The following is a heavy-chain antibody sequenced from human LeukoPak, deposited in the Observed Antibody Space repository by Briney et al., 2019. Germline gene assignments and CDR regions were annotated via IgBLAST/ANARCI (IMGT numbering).Heavy chain of an antibody. CDR2: ISYDGSNK. CDR3: AKALTSGWYLDAFNI. CDR1: GFTFSSYS. V-gene: IGHV3-30*18. J-gene: IGHJ3*02. Sequence: GGSLRLSCAASGFTFSSYSMNWVRQAPGKGLEWVAVISYDGSNKYYADSVKGRFTISRDNSKNTLFLEMNSLRAEDTAVYYCAKALTSGWYLDAFNIWGQGTMVTVSS. D-gene: IGHD6-19*01.